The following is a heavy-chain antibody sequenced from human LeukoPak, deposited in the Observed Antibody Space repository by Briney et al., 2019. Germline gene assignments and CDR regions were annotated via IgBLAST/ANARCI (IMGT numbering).Heavy chain of an antibody. D-gene: IGHD5-24*01. CDR3: ARSGPRRDGNNLDY. CDR2: IHSSGTT. Sequence: SETLSLTCTVSAGSVSNYYWSWIRQPPGKGLERIGYIHSSGTTYYHPSLKSRATISIDTSKNQFSLKLSSVTAADTAVYYCARSGPRRDGNNLDYWGQGTLVTVSS. V-gene: IGHV4-59*02. CDR1: AGSVSNYY. J-gene: IGHJ4*02.